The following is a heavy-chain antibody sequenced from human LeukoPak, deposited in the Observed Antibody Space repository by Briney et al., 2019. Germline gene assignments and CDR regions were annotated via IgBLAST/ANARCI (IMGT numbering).Heavy chain of an antibody. Sequence: SGGSLRLSCAGSGFKFDDYGMNWVRQVPGKGLEWISAINWNGGSTHYADSVRGRFTISRDNARNSMFLHMNSLRVEDTAMYFCAREGCGDYHIWGQGTIVTVSS. J-gene: IGHJ3*02. CDR2: INWNGGST. CDR3: AREGCGDYHI. V-gene: IGHV3-20*04. D-gene: IGHD4-17*01. CDR1: GFKFDDYG.